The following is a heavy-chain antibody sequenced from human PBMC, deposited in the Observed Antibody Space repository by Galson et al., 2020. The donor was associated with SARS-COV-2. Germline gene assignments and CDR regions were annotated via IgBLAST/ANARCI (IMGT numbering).Heavy chain of an antibody. Sequence: ASVKVSCKVSGYTLTELSMHWVRQAPGKGLEWMGGFDPEDGETIYAQKFQGRVTMTEDTSTDTAYMELSSLRSEDTAVYYCATSFVMVRGASGSYYYYYGMYVWGQGTTVTVSS. J-gene: IGHJ6*02. CDR1: GYTLTELS. CDR3: ATSFVMVRGASGSYYYYYGMYV. CDR2: FDPEDGET. V-gene: IGHV1-24*01. D-gene: IGHD3-10*01.